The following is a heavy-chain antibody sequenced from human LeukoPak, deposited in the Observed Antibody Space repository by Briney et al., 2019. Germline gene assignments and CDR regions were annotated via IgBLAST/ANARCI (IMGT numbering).Heavy chain of an antibody. D-gene: IGHD4-17*01. V-gene: IGHV3-23*01. CDR2: INANGINT. Sequence: GGSLRLSCAASGFAFNFYAMSWVRQAPGKGLQWVSTINANGINTYYADSVKGRFTISRDNSKDTLYLQMNSLRAEDTAVYYCAREGAGDSYWGQGTLVTVSS. J-gene: IGHJ4*02. CDR3: AREGAGDSY. CDR1: GFAFNFYA.